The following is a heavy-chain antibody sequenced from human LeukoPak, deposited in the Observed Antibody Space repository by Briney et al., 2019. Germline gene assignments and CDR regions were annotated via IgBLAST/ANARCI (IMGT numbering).Heavy chain of an antibody. Sequence: GGSLRLSCAASGFTFSTYAMSWVRQAPGKGLEWVSTISGNGVSTYYANSVKGRFTISRDNSKNTLWLQMNSLRAEDTALYYCAKPQYDSSWYYFDYWGQGTLVTVSS. CDR1: GFTFSTYA. J-gene: IGHJ4*02. V-gene: IGHV3-23*01. D-gene: IGHD6-13*01. CDR2: ISGNGVST. CDR3: AKPQYDSSWYYFDY.